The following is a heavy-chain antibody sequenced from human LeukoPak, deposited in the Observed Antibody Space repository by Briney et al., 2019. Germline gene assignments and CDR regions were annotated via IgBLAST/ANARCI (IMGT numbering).Heavy chain of an antibody. D-gene: IGHD3-16*01. Sequence: GGSLRLSCAASGFTVSSNYMSWVRQAPGKGLEWVSVIYSGGSTYYADSVKGRFTISRDNSKNTLYLQMNSLRAEDTAVYYCERVSYDYVWGHPEGLDYWGQGTLVTVSS. CDR1: GFTVSSNY. V-gene: IGHV3-53*01. J-gene: IGHJ4*02. CDR3: ERVSYDYVWGHPEGLDY. CDR2: IYSGGST.